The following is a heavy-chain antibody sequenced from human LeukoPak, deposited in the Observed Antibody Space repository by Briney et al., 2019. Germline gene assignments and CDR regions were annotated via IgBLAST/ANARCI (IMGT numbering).Heavy chain of an antibody. CDR1: GFTVSGNY. D-gene: IGHD1-14*01. Sequence: GGSLRLSCAASGFTVSGNYMSWVRQAPGKGLECVSIIYSGDTTYYADSVKGRFSISRDNSKTTLYLQMNSLGAEDTAVYYCAKPRDFYYYMDVWGKGTTVIVSS. J-gene: IGHJ6*03. CDR2: IYSGDTT. V-gene: IGHV3-53*01. CDR3: AKPRDFYYYMDV.